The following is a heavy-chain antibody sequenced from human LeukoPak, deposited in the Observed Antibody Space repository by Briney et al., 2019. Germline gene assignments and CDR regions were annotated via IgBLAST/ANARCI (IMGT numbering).Heavy chain of an antibody. CDR1: GFTFSTYG. J-gene: IGHJ4*02. D-gene: IGHD5-12*01. CDR2: VSPSGDIT. CDR3: AKDGAWLRFDD. V-gene: IGHV3-23*01. Sequence: GGSLRLSCAASGFTFSTYGMNWVRQAPGKGLEWVSGVSPSGDITYYADSVKGRFAISRDNSKNTVYLQMNNVRAEDTAVYYCAKDGAWLRFDDWGQGTLVTVSS.